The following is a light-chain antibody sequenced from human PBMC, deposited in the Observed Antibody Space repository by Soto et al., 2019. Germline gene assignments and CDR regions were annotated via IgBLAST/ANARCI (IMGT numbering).Light chain of an antibody. CDR3: LQGTHWPPT. CDR2: QVS. CDR1: QSVVYSDGNAY. V-gene: IGKV2-30*01. J-gene: IGKJ1*01. Sequence: DVVMNQSPLSLPVTLGQPASISCRSSQSVVYSDGNAYLSWFHQRPGQSPRRLIYQVSKRDSGAPDRFSGSGSGTDFTLRITRVEAEDVGVYYCLQGTHWPPTFGRGTKVEIK.